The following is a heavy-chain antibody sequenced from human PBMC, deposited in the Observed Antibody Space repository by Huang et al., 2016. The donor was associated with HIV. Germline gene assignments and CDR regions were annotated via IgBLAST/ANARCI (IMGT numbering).Heavy chain of an antibody. CDR2: VNDGGDI. CDR3: ARRVRVAATRKWFDP. V-gene: IGHV4-34*01. CDR1: GESLGTYY. Sequence: QVQLQQWGAGLLKPSETLALTCAVYGESLGTYYCGWIRRPPGKGLQWIGEVNDGGDINYNPTLESRVTISVDTSRNQFSLTLTSMTAADTATYYCARRVRVAATRKWFDPWGQGTLVIVSS. J-gene: IGHJ5*02. D-gene: IGHD3-10*01.